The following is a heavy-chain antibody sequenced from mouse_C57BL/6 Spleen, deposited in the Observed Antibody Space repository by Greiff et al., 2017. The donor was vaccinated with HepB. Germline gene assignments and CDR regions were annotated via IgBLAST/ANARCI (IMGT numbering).Heavy chain of an antibody. J-gene: IGHJ4*01. CDR3: ARADYYGSSSPYAVDY. D-gene: IGHD1-1*01. V-gene: IGHV1-55*01. Sequence: VQLQQPGAALVKPGASVKMSCKASGYTFTSYWITWVKQRPGQGLEWIGDIYPGSGSTNYNEKFKSKATLTVDTSSSTAYIQLISLTSEDSAVYYCARADYYGSSSPYAVDYWGQGTSVTVSS. CDR1: GYTFTSYW. CDR2: IYPGSGST.